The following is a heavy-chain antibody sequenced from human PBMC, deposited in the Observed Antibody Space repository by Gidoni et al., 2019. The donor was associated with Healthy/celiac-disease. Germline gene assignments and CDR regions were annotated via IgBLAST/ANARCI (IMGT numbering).Heavy chain of an antibody. CDR2: IYSGGST. V-gene: IGHV3-66*01. CDR1: GFTVSSNY. J-gene: IGHJ6*02. D-gene: IGHD3-22*01. Sequence: EVQLVESGGGLVQPGGSLRLSCAASGFTVSSNYMSWVRQAPGKGLEWVSVIYSGGSTYYADSVKGRFTISRDNSKNTLYLQMNSLRAEDTAVYYCAREYYYDSSGYNFDLRRTDDYYYGMDVWGQGTTVTVSS. CDR3: AREYYYDSSGYNFDLRRTDDYYYGMDV.